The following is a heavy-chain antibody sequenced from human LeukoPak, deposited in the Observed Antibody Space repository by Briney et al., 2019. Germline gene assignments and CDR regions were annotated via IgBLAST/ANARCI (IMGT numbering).Heavy chain of an antibody. CDR3: ARQEGAVAGTLVY. CDR2: IYYSGST. J-gene: IGHJ4*02. Sequence: SETLSLTCTVSGGSISSSSYYWGWIRQPPGKGLEWIGSIYYSGSTYYNPSLKSRVTISLDTSKNQFSLKLSSVTAADTAVYYCARQEGAVAGTLVYWGQGTQVTVSS. V-gene: IGHV4-39*07. CDR1: GGSISSSSYY. D-gene: IGHD6-19*01.